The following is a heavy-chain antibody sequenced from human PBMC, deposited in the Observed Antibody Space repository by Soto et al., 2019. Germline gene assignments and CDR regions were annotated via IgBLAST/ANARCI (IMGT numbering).Heavy chain of an antibody. J-gene: IGHJ4*02. CDR2: LYYGRSA. Sequence: QVQLQESGPGLVKPSETLSLTCAVSGDSISSYYCMWIRQPPGKGLESIGYLYYGRSANYNPSLTSRVTLSVDTSTNQCSLTLSSMTAADTAVYYCTLRSMAVVPEYWGQGTLVTVSS. D-gene: IGHD3-22*01. CDR1: GDSISSYY. CDR3: TLRSMAVVPEY. V-gene: IGHV4-59*01.